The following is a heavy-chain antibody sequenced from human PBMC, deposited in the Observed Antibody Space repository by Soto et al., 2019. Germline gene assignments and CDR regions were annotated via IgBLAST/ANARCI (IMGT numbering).Heavy chain of an antibody. Sequence: LRLSCAASGFTFSSYAMSWVRQAPGKGLEWVSAISGSGGSTYYADSVKGRFTISRDNSKNTLYLQMNSLRAEDTAVYYCAKAHVKSGSLDYWGQGTLVTVYS. CDR3: AKAHVKSGSLDY. D-gene: IGHD5-12*01. J-gene: IGHJ4*02. CDR1: GFTFSSYA. V-gene: IGHV3-23*01. CDR2: ISGSGGST.